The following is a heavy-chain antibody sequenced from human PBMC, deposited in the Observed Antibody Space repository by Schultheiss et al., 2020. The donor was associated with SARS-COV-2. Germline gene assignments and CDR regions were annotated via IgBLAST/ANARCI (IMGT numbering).Heavy chain of an antibody. Sequence: GGSLRLSCAASGFTFSSYAMSWVRQAPGKGLEWVSAISGSGGSTYYADSVKGRFTISRDNSKNTLYLQMNSLRAEDTAVYYCAIPSGPIIAVAAADYWGQGTLFTVSS. CDR3: AIPSGPIIAVAAADY. CDR1: GFTFSSYA. CDR2: ISGSGGST. D-gene: IGHD6-19*01. V-gene: IGHV3-23*01. J-gene: IGHJ4*02.